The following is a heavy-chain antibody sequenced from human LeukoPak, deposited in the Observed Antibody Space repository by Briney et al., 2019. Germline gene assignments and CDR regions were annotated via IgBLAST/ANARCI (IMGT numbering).Heavy chain of an antibody. V-gene: IGHV4-30-2*01. CDR2: IYHSGST. J-gene: IGHJ5*02. CDR3: ARLNYYGSGSLNWSDP. D-gene: IGHD3-10*01. Sequence: SETLSLTCAVSGGSISSGGYSWSWIRQPPGKGLEWIGYIYHSGSTYYNPSLKSRVTISVDRSKNQFSLKLSSVTAADTAVYYCARLNYYGSGSLNWSDPWGQGTLVTVSS. CDR1: GGSISSGGYS.